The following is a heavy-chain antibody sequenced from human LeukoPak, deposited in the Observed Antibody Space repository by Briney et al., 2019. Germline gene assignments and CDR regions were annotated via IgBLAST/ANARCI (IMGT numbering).Heavy chain of an antibody. CDR1: GFTFSDYY. Sequence: GGSLRLSCAASGFTFSDYYMSWIRQAPGKGLEWVSYISSSGSTIYYADSVKGRFTISRDNAKNSLYLQMNSLRAEDTAVYYCARDLDIVGATPYYFEYWGQGTLVTVSS. J-gene: IGHJ4*02. CDR3: ARDLDIVGATPYYFEY. V-gene: IGHV3-11*01. D-gene: IGHD1-26*01. CDR2: ISSSGSTI.